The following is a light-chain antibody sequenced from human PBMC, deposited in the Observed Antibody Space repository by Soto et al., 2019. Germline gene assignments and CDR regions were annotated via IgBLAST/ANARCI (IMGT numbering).Light chain of an antibody. CDR3: QHYETSSFT. V-gene: IGKV3-20*01. Sequence: VLTQSPGTLSLSPGERATLSCRATQSGSSSYVAWCQQKPGQAPRLLIHGVSTRAIGIPDRFGGSGSGTDFTLTISRLEPEDFAVYYCQHYETSSFTVGPGTKVDFK. CDR1: QSGSSSY. J-gene: IGKJ3*01. CDR2: GVS.